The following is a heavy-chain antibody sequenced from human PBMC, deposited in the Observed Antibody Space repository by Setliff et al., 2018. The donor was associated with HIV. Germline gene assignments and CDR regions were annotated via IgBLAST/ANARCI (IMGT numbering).Heavy chain of an antibody. CDR3: AKDWDITIFAVVIGGAFDF. V-gene: IGHV3-23*01. J-gene: IGHJ3*01. CDR2: ISGNGDTT. CDR1: GFKFSNYA. D-gene: IGHD3-3*01. Sequence: GGSLRLSCAASGFKFSNYAMSWVRQAPGKGLEWVSTISGNGDTTYFADSVKGRFSISRDNSKNTLFLQMNSLGTEDAAVYYCAKDWDITIFAVVIGGAFDFRGQGTMVTVSS.